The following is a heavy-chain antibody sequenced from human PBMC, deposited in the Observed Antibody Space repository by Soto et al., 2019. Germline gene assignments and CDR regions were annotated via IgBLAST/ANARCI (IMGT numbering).Heavy chain of an antibody. D-gene: IGHD2-2*01. CDR1: GGSISSGGYS. J-gene: IGHJ5*02. CDR2: IYHSGST. Sequence: QLQLQESGSGLVKPSQTLSLTCAVSGGSISSGGYSWSWIRQPPGKGLEWIGYIYHSGSTYYNPSLKSRVTRSVDRSKNQFSLKLSSVTAADTAVYYCASTVYCSSTSCYGFNWFDPWGQGTLVTVSS. V-gene: IGHV4-30-2*01. CDR3: ASTVYCSSTSCYGFNWFDP.